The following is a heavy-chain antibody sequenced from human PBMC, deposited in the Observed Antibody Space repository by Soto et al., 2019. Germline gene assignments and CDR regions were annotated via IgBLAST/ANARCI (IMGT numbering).Heavy chain of an antibody. CDR3: SHGSYPYFES. Sequence: PGGSLRLSCAVSGVTLSNVWMNWVRQAPGKGPEWVGRIKSKTDGGTVEYAAPVKDRFTISRDDSENTLYLQMNSLKTEDTAVYYCSHGSYPYFESWGQGTLVTVSS. CDR1: GVTLSNVW. J-gene: IGHJ4*02. CDR2: IKSKTDGGTV. V-gene: IGHV3-15*07. D-gene: IGHD3-10*01.